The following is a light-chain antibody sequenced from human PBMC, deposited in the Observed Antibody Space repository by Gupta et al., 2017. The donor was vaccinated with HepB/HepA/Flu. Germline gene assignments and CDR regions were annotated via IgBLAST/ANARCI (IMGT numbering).Light chain of an antibody. CDR3: QQDSNYPCN. J-gene: IGKJ2*02. CDR2: QTS. CDR1: QNVSHW. Sequence: DVQMTQSPSTLSASVGDRVTITCRASQNVSHWLAWYQQKPGKAPDLLIYQTSTLQSGVPSKFSGSGFGSEFTLTISSLQPHDFATYYCQQDSNYPCNFGQGTKLEIK. V-gene: IGKV1-5*03.